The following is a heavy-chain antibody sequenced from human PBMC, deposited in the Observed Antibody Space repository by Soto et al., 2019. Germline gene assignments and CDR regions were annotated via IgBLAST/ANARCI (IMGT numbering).Heavy chain of an antibody. Sequence: SETLSLTCAVYGGSFSGYYWSWIRQPPGKGLEWIGEINHSGSTNYNPSLKSRVTISVDTSKNQFSLKLSSVTAADTAVYYCARSGYYDILTGRRYYYYYMDVWGKGTTVTVSS. CDR2: INHSGST. CDR3: ARSGYYDILTGRRYYYYYMDV. D-gene: IGHD3-9*01. CDR1: GGSFSGYY. V-gene: IGHV4-34*01. J-gene: IGHJ6*03.